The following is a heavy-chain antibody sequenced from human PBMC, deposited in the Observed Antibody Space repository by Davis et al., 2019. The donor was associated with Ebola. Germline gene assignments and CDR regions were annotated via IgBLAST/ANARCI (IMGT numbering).Heavy chain of an antibody. V-gene: IGHV1-46*01. Sequence: ASVKVSCKVSGYTLTELSMHWVRQAPGHGLEWMGIINPSGGSTSYAQKFQGRVTMTRDTSTSTVYMELSSLRSEDTAVYYCARAGPYSGYDYVFGYYFDYWGQGTLVTVSS. J-gene: IGHJ4*02. CDR1: GYTLTELS. CDR2: INPSGGST. D-gene: IGHD5-12*01. CDR3: ARAGPYSGYDYVFGYYFDY.